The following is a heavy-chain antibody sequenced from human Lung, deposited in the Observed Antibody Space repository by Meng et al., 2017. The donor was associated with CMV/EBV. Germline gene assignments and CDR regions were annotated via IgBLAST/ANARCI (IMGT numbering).Heavy chain of an antibody. V-gene: IGHV4-59*01. D-gene: IGHD3-10*01. CDR1: GGSINGYY. Sequence: QVQLQESGPGLVKPSETLSLTCTVSGGSINGYYWTWNRHHPGKGLEWIGYIYYSRGPEYHPTLKSRLTISVDTSKNHFSLELRSVTASDTALYYCARDIIYYAHWGQGSLVTVSS. J-gene: IGHJ1*01. CDR3: ARDIIYYAH. CDR2: IYYSRGP.